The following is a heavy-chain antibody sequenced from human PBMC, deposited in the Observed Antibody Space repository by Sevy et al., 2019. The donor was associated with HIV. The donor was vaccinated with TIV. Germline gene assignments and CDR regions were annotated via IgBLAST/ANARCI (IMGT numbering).Heavy chain of an antibody. D-gene: IGHD5-18*01. CDR2: IHSDDTT. Sequence: GGSLRLSCAASGFTVNSNYMTWVRQAPGKGLEGVSVIHSDDTTYHADSVKDRLTISRDNFKNTLYLHRSSRRAEDTAVYYCARGKSGYGYALNYWGQGTLVTVSS. V-gene: IGHV3-66*01. J-gene: IGHJ4*02. CDR1: GFTVNSNY. CDR3: ARGKSGYGYALNY.